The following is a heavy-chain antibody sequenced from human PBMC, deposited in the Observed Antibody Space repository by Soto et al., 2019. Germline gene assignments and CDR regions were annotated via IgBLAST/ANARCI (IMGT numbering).Heavy chain of an antibody. J-gene: IGHJ4*02. Sequence: LGESLKISCKASGYIRNTDWISWVRQKPGKGLEWMWRIDPLDSHTKYSPSFEGRVNISADRSIATAYLHWTSLETSDTAIYYCSRHKVGTVAEDSWGQGPLVTVSS. CDR3: SRHKVGTVAEDS. D-gene: IGHD1-26*01. CDR2: IDPLDSHT. CDR1: GYIRNTDW. V-gene: IGHV5-10-1*01.